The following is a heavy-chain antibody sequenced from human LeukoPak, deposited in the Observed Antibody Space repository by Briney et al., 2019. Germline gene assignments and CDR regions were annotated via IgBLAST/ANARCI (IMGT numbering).Heavy chain of an antibody. CDR3: SVPAATDYYYYYMDV. Sequence: PGGSLRLSCAASGFTFRSYSMNWVRQVPGKGLEWVSYISSSSSTIYYADSVKGRFTISRDNAKNSLYLQMNSLRAEDTAVYYCSVPAATDYYYYYMDVWGKGTTVTVSS. V-gene: IGHV3-48*01. J-gene: IGHJ6*03. D-gene: IGHD2-2*01. CDR1: GFTFRSYS. CDR2: ISSSSSTI.